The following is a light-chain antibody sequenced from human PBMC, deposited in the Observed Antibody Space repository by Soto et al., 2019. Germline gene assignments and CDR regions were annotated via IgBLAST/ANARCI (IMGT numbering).Light chain of an antibody. J-gene: IGKJ4*01. V-gene: IGKV1-39*01. CDR3: QQRYSDPPT. CDR2: AAS. Sequence: DIQMTQSPSSLSAAVGDIVTVTCRASQTISTNLNWYQQKPGKATNLLISAASSLQSGVPSRFSGSGSGTEFTLTIRTLQTEDFATYYCQQRYSDPPTFGGGTKVE. CDR1: QTISTN.